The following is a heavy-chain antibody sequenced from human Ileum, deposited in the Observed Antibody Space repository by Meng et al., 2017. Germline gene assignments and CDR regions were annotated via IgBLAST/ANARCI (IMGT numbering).Heavy chain of an antibody. CDR1: GRSITSSGW. CDR3: AHIFDS. V-gene: IGHV4-4*02. Sequence: QVKLKDSGPGLVEPSGPLSLTCAVPGRSITSSGWWGWVRQPPGKGLEWIAEMNLGGSPNYNPSLKSRVTMSVDKSNDHLSLQLTSVTAADTAVYYCAHIFDSWGQGTLVTVSS. J-gene: IGHJ4*02. CDR2: MNLGGSP.